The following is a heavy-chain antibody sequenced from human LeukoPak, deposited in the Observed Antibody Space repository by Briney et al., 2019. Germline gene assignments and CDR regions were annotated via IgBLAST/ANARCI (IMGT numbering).Heavy chain of an antibody. D-gene: IGHD3-10*01. J-gene: IGHJ4*02. CDR3: AREESYYGSGSYYKYPSPIDY. CDR1: GYTFTSYD. Sequence: ASVKVSCKASGYTFTSYDIDWVRQATGQGLEWMGWMNPNSGNTGYAQKFQGRVTMTRNTSISTAYMELSSLRSEDTAVYYCAREESYYGSGSYYKYPSPIDYWGQGTLVTVSS. V-gene: IGHV1-8*01. CDR2: MNPNSGNT.